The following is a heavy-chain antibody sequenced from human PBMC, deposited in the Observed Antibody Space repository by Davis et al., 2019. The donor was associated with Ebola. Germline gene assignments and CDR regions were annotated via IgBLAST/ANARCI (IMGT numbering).Heavy chain of an antibody. CDR2: IYHSGST. CDR3: ARGPPLTIFGVVTHYYYMDV. V-gene: IGHV4-4*02. J-gene: IGHJ6*03. CDR1: GGSISSSNW. Sequence: SETLSLTCAVSGGSISSSNWWSWVRQPPGKGLEWIGEIYHSGSTNYNPSLKSRVTISVDKSKNQFYLKLSSVTAADTAVYYCARGPPLTIFGVVTHYYYMDVWGKGTTVTVSS. D-gene: IGHD3-3*01.